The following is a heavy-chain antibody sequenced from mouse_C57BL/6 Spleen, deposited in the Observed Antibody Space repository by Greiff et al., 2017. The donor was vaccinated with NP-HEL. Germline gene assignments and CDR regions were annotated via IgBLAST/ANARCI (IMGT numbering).Heavy chain of an antibody. D-gene: IGHD2-2*01. CDR2: IYPGSGNT. CDR1: GYSFTSYY. V-gene: IGHV1-66*01. Sequence: QVQLQQSGPELVKPGASVKISCKASGYSFTSYYIHWVKQRPGQGLEWIGWIYPGSGNTKYNEKFKGKATLTADTSSSTAYMQLSSLTSEDSAVYYCARDYGYDDGYWGQGTTLTVSS. CDR3: ARDYGYDDGY. J-gene: IGHJ2*01.